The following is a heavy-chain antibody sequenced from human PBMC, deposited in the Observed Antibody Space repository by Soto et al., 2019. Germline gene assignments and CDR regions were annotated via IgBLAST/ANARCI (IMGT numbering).Heavy chain of an antibody. J-gene: IGHJ4*02. D-gene: IGHD3-22*01. CDR2: INHSGST. CDR1: GGSFSGYY. V-gene: IGHV4-34*01. Sequence: PSETLSLTCAVYGGSFSGYYWSWIRQPPGKGLEWIGEINHSGSTNYNPSLKSRFTMSIDTSKDTFSLALTSVTAADTAVYYCAREMYYYDSRGYSIDYFDNWGQGILVTVSS. CDR3: AREMYYYDSRGYSIDYFDN.